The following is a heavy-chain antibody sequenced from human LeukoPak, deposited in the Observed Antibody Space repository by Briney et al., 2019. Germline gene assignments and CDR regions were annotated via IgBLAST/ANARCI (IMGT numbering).Heavy chain of an antibody. V-gene: IGHV3-74*01. Sequence: GGSLRLTCAASGFTFRKYWLHWVRQAPGKGLVWVSRINPDDGSTSYADSVKGRFTISRDNAKSTLYLQMNSLRAEDTAVYYCAKDLDCSSTSCYPYWGQGTLVTVSS. CDR1: GFTFRKYW. CDR2: INPDDGST. D-gene: IGHD2-2*01. CDR3: AKDLDCSSTSCYPY. J-gene: IGHJ4*02.